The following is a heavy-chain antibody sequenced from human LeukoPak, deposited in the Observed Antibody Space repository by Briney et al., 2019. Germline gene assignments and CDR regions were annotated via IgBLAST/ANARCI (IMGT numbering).Heavy chain of an antibody. D-gene: IGHD5-18*01. CDR2: IYASGST. J-gene: IGHJ4*02. V-gene: IGHV4-4*07. CDR1: GGAFSNYC. Sequence: SETLYLSWTAAGGAFSNYCRSWIRQPAGKGLEWIGRIYASGSTNYNPALKSRLTMSVDTSKNQYSLKLSSVTAADTAVYYCARATPTAMFEYWGQGTLVTVSS. CDR3: ARATPTAMFEY.